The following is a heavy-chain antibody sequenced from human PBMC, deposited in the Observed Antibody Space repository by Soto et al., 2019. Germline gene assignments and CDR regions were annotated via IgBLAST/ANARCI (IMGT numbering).Heavy chain of an antibody. CDR2: IKSKTDGGTT. V-gene: IGHV3-15*01. D-gene: IGHD3-10*01. J-gene: IGHJ4*02. CDR1: GFTFSNAW. Sequence: EVQLVESGGGLVKPGGSLRLSCAASGFTFSNAWMSWVRQAPGKGLEWVGRIKSKTDGGTTDYAAPVKGRFTISRDDSKNTLYLQMNSLKAEDTAVYYCTTHPSTIVRGVPSGDYWGQGTLVTVSS. CDR3: TTHPSTIVRGVPSGDY.